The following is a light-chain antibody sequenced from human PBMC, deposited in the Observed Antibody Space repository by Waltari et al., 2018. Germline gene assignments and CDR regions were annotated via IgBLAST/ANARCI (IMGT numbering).Light chain of an antibody. Sequence: QSALTQPASASGSPAQQITVSCTGTSSDVGAYNYLSWYQQHQVKAPKLLIYDVIKRPSGVSDRFSGSKSGNTASLTISGLQAEDEADYYCSSRRSGSTLVFGGGTKVTVL. CDR2: DVI. CDR3: SSRRSGSTLV. V-gene: IGLV2-14*01. CDR1: SSDVGAYNY. J-gene: IGLJ3*02.